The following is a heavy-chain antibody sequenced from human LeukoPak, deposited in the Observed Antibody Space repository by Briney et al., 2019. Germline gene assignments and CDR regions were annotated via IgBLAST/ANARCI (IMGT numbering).Heavy chain of an antibody. J-gene: IGHJ4*02. V-gene: IGHV3-48*04. CDR3: AKDLMYYYDSSGYYDY. CDR1: GFTFSIYS. Sequence: GGSLRLSCAASGFTFSIYSMNWVRQAPGKGLEWVSYISSSSSTIYYADSVKGRFTISRDNAKNSLYLQMNSLRAEDTALYYCAKDLMYYYDSSGYYDYWGQGTLVTVSS. CDR2: ISSSSSTI. D-gene: IGHD3-22*01.